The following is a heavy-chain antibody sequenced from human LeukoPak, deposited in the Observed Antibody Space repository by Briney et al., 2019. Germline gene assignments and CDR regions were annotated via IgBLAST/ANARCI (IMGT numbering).Heavy chain of an antibody. CDR1: GFTFSSYG. J-gene: IGHJ4*02. Sequence: GGSLRLSCAASGFTFSSYGMHWVRQAPGKGLEWVAFIRYNGSNKYYADSVKGRFTISRDNSKNTLYLLMNSLRAEDTALFYCAKSDCSTIGCKRLHYWGQGTLVTVSS. CDR3: AKSDCSTIGCKRLHY. D-gene: IGHD2-2*01. CDR2: IRYNGSNK. V-gene: IGHV3-30*02.